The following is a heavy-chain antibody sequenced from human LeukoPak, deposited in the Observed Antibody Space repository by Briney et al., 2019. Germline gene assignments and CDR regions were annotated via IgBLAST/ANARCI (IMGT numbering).Heavy chain of an antibody. CDR1: GFTFSSYG. V-gene: IGHV3-30*18. CDR2: ISYDGSNK. Sequence: GGSLRLSCAVSGFTFSSYGMHWVRQAPGKGLEWVAVISYDGSNKYYADSVKGRFTISRDNSKNTLYLQMNSLRAEDTAVYYCAKDVREITMIVVAPLGYFDYWGQGTLVTVSS. D-gene: IGHD3-22*01. CDR3: AKDVREITMIVVAPLGYFDY. J-gene: IGHJ4*02.